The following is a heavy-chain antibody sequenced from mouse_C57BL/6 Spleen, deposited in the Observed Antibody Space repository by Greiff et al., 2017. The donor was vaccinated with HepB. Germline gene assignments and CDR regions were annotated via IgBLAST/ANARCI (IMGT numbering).Heavy chain of an antibody. CDR2: IDPETGGT. J-gene: IGHJ3*01. V-gene: IGHV1-15*01. Sequence: VKLQESGAELVRPGASVTLSCKASGYTFTDYEMHWVKQTPVHGLEWIGAIDPETGGTAYNQKFKGKAILTADKSSSTAYMELRSLTSEDSAVYYCTRERGLRRGFAYWGQGALVTVSA. D-gene: IGHD2-4*01. CDR1: GYTFTDYE. CDR3: TRERGLRRGFAY.